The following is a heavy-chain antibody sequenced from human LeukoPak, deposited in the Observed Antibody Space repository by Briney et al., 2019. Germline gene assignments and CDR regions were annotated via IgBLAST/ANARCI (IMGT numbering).Heavy chain of an antibody. J-gene: IGHJ4*02. CDR3: AKDATTVVTFFDY. CDR1: GFTFSSYA. V-gene: IGHV3-23*01. CDR2: ISASGGST. Sequence: GGSLRLSCAASGFTFSSYAMNWVRQAPGKGLEWVSGISASGGSTYYADSVKGRFTFSRDNSKNTLYLQMNSLRAEDTAIYYCAKDATTVVTFFDYWGQGTLVTVSS. D-gene: IGHD4-23*01.